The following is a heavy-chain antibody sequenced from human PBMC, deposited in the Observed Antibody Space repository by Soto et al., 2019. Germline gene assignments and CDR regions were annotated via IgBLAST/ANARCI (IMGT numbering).Heavy chain of an antibody. CDR1: GGSISSGDYY. D-gene: IGHD6-13*01. V-gene: IGHV4-30-4*01. CDR3: ARDSSSWYGNFDY. Sequence: QVQLQESGPGLVKPSQTLSLTCTVSGGSISSGDYYWSWIRQAPGKGLEWIGYIYYSGSTYYNPSLKSRVTISVDTSKNQFSLKLSSVTAADTAVYYCARDSSSWYGNFDYWGQGTLVTVSS. CDR2: IYYSGST. J-gene: IGHJ4*02.